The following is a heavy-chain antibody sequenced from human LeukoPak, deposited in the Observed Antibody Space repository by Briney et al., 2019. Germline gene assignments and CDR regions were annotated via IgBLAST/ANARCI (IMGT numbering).Heavy chain of an antibody. J-gene: IGHJ3*02. CDR1: GFTFSSYG. V-gene: IGHV3-30*02. CDR3: AKELVSSSRYGDAFDI. CDR2: IRCDGSNK. D-gene: IGHD6-13*01. Sequence: PGGSLRLSCAASGFTFSSYGMHWVRQAPGKGLEWVAFIRCDGSNKYYADSVKGRFTISRDNSKNTLYLQMNSLRAEDTAVYYCAKELVSSSRYGDAFDIWGQGTMVTVSS.